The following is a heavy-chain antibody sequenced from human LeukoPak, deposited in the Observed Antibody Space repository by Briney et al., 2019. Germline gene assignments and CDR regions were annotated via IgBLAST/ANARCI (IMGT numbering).Heavy chain of an antibody. CDR3: AKDRCSNGIGCYYYYMDV. CDR1: GFTFSSYS. Sequence: HPGGSLRLSCAASGFTFSSYSMSWVRQAPGKGLEWVAYIQYDGSNEQYAHSVKGRFRISRDSSKNILYLQMNSLRAEDTAVYYCAKDRCSNGIGCYYYYMDVWGKGTTVTISS. J-gene: IGHJ6*03. CDR2: IQYDGSNE. V-gene: IGHV3-30*02. D-gene: IGHD2-8*01.